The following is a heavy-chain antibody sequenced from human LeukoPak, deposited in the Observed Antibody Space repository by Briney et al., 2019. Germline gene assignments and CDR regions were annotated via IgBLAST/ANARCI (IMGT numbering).Heavy chain of an antibody. J-gene: IGHJ4*02. CDR1: GYTFTSYD. V-gene: IGHV1-8*01. Sequence: ASVKVSCKASGYTFTSYDINWVRQATGQGLEWMGWMNPNSGNTGYAQKFQGRVTMTRNTSISTAYMELSSLRSEDTAVYYCASSPGIAAAGTVAYFDYWGQGTLVTVSS. CDR2: MNPNSGNT. D-gene: IGHD6-13*01. CDR3: ASSPGIAAAGTVAYFDY.